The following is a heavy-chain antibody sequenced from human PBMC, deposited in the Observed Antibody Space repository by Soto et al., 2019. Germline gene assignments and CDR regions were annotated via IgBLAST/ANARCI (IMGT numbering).Heavy chain of an antibody. CDR3: AGTTSHQWYXMDG. Sequence: SQTLSLTCAISGDSVSSNSAAWNWIRLSPSRGLEWLARTYYRSRWYNDYAVSVRSRITVNPDTSKNQFSLQLTSVTPEDTAVYYCAGTTSHQWYXMDGWGKGTTVTVSS. CDR2: TYYRSRWYN. D-gene: IGHD1-7*01. CDR1: GDSVSSNSAA. V-gene: IGHV6-1*01. J-gene: IGHJ6*03.